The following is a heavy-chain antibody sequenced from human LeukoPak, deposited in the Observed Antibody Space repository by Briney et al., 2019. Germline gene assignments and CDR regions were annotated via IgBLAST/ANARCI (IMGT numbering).Heavy chain of an antibody. J-gene: IGHJ4*02. V-gene: IGHV4-59*01. CDR2: NSDMGNS. CDR1: GGSISSFY. CDR3: ARENYYRSGSPFDY. Sequence: SETLSLTCTVSGGSISSFYRTWIRQAPGKGLEWIGYNSDMGNSNYSPSLKSRVTISVDTSKNQFSLKVTSVTAADTAVYYCARENYYRSGSPFDYWGQGILVTVSS. D-gene: IGHD3-10*01.